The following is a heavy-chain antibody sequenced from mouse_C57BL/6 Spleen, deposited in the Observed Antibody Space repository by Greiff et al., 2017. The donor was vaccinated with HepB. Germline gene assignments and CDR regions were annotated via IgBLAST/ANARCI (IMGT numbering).Heavy chain of an antibody. D-gene: IGHD1-1*01. V-gene: IGHV14-2*01. J-gene: IGHJ1*03. CDR1: GFNIKDYY. CDR2: IDPEDGET. Sequence: EVMLVESGAELVKPGASVKLSCTASGFNIKDYYMHWVKQRTEQGLEWIGRIDPEDGETKYAPKFQGKATITADTSSNTAYLQLSRLTSEDTAVYYCARITTVVDWYFDGWGTGTTGTVSS. CDR3: ARITTVVDWYFDG.